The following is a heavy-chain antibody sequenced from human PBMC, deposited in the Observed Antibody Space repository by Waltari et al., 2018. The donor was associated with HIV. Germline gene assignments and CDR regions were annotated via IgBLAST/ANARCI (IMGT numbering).Heavy chain of an antibody. V-gene: IGHV4-34*01. CDR1: GGSFSGYY. CDR3: ARDTTMIVVVIREGYFDC. J-gene: IGHJ4*02. CDR2: INHSGST. Sequence: QVQLQQWGAGLLKPSETLSHTCAVYGGSFSGYYWRWIRQPPGKGLEWIGEINHSGSTNYNPSLRRRVTLSVATAKNQFSLKLSSVTAAGTAVYYCARDTTMIVVVIREGYFDCWGQGALVTVSS. D-gene: IGHD3-22*01.